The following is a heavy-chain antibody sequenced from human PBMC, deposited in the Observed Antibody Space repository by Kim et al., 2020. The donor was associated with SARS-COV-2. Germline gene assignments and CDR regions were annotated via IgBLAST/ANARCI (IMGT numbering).Heavy chain of an antibody. J-gene: IGHJ4*02. Sequence: YNPALKRRVTISVDTSKNQFSLKLSSVTAADTAVYYCARDPGITGTFFDYWGQGTLVTVSS. D-gene: IGHD1-20*01. V-gene: IGHV4-59*01. CDR3: ARDPGITGTFFDY.